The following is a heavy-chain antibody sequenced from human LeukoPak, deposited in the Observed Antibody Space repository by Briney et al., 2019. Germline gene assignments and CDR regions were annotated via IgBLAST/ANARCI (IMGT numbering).Heavy chain of an antibody. D-gene: IGHD2-2*01. J-gene: IGHJ6*03. V-gene: IGHV3-48*03. CDR2: ISSSGSTI. CDR3: AIMGVVPAAISAGDYMDV. CDR1: GFTFSSYE. Sequence: GGSLRLSCAASGFTFSSYEMNWVRQAPGKGLEWVSYISSSGSTIYYADSVKGRFTISRDNAKNSLYLQMNSLRAEDTAVYYCAIMGVVPAAISAGDYMDVWGKGTTVTISS.